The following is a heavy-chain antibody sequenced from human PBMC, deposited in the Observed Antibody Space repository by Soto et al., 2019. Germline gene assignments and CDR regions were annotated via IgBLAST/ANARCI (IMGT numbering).Heavy chain of an antibody. Sequence: ASVKVSCKASGYTFTSYYMHWVRQAPGQGLEWMGIINPSGGSTSYAQKFQGRVTMTRDTSTSTVYMELSSLRSEDTAVYYCARENSLYSGSNIKHDVFDIWGQGTMVTVSS. CDR1: GYTFTSYY. J-gene: IGHJ3*02. CDR3: ARENSLYSGSNIKHDVFDI. V-gene: IGHV1-46*01. CDR2: INPSGGST. D-gene: IGHD1-26*01.